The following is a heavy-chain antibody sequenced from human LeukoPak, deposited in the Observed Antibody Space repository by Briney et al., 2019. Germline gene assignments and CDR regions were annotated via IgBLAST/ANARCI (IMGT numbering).Heavy chain of an antibody. V-gene: IGHV4-39*01. CDR2: FYYSGST. Sequence: SETLSLTCTVSGGSVSSGDYYWSWIRQPPGKGLEWIGSFYYSGSTYYNPSLKSRVTISVDTSKNQFSLKLSSVTAADTALYYCVRHVYNIGWIYYFDDWGQGTLVTVSS. D-gene: IGHD6-19*01. CDR1: GGSVSSGDYY. J-gene: IGHJ4*02. CDR3: VRHVYNIGWIYYFDD.